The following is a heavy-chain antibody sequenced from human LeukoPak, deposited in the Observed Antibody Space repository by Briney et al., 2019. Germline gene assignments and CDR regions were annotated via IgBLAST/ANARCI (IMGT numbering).Heavy chain of an antibody. D-gene: IGHD1-26*01. CDR1: GFTFSSYS. CDR3: ARRIVGATSWFDP. CDR2: ISSSSSYI. V-gene: IGHV3-21*01. J-gene: IGHJ5*02. Sequence: GGSLRLFCAASGFTFSSYSMNWVRQAPGKGLEWVSSISSSSSYIYYADSVKGRFTISRDNAKNSLYLQMNSLRAEDTAVYYCARRIVGATSWFDPWGQGTLVTVSS.